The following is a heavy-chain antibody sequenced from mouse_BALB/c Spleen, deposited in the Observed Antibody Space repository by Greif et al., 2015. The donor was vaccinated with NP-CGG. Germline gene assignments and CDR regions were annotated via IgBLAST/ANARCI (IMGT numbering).Heavy chain of an antibody. V-gene: IGHV1-69*02. CDR1: GYTFTSYW. D-gene: IGHD2-4*01. J-gene: IGHJ2*01. Sequence: QVQLQQSGAELVRPGASVKLSCKASGYTFTSYWINWVKQRPGQGLEWIGNIYPSDSYTNYNQKFKDKATLTVDKSSGTAYMQLSSPTSEDSAVYYCTRCGNYVFFDYWGQGTTLTVSS. CDR2: IYPSDSYT. CDR3: TRCGNYVFFDY.